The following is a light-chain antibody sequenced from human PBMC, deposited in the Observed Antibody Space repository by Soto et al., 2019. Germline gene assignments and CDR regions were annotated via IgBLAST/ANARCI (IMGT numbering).Light chain of an antibody. CDR2: DAS. CDR1: QSVSSY. CDR3: QQRSNWPPWT. V-gene: IGKV3-11*01. J-gene: IGKJ1*01. Sequence: EIVLTQSPATLSLSPGEIATLSFSASQSVSSYLAWYQQKPGQAPRLLIYDASNRATGIPARFSGSGSGTDFTLTISDVQPEDFALYYCQQRSNWPPWTFGQGTKVDIK.